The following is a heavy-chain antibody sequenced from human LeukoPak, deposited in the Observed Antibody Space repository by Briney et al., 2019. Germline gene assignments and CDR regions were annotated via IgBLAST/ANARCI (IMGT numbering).Heavy chain of an antibody. J-gene: IGHJ6*02. CDR1: GFTFNTYA. D-gene: IGHD6-13*01. CDR3: ARDPNRDSSTSYGMDV. Sequence: PGGSLRLSCAASGFTFNTYAMSWVRQAPGKGLESVSHISSSSSSIYYADSVKGRFTISRDNAKNSLYLQMNSLRAEDTAVYYCARDPNRDSSTSYGMDVWGQGTTVTVSS. CDR2: ISSSSSSI. V-gene: IGHV3-48*04.